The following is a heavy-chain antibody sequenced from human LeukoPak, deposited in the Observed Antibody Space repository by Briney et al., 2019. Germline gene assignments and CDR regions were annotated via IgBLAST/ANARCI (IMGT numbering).Heavy chain of an antibody. V-gene: IGHV6-1*01. J-gene: IGHJ3*02. CDR2: TYYRSKWYN. Sequence: SQTLSLSCAISGDSVSSNTATWNWIRQAPSRGLEWLGGTYYRSKWYNDYSVSVKGRITVNPDTSKNQFSLQLNSVTPDDTAVYYCARDTGAAISTFDIWGQGTMVTVSS. CDR3: ARDTGAAISTFDI. CDR1: GDSVSSNTAT. D-gene: IGHD5-12*01.